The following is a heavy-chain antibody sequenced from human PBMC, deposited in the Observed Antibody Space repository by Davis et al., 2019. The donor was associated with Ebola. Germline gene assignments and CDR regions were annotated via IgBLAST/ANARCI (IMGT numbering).Heavy chain of an antibody. CDR2: ISGTGTT. D-gene: IGHD3-9*01. V-gene: IGHV3-23*02. CDR3: AKVNVLRKLDWFLGYFDS. Sequence: PGGSLRLSCVASGLTFGDNGMAWVRQAPGKGLQWVSSISGTGTTYYVDSVKGRFSISRDNSKNTVYMFMNSLRDEDTAVYYCAKVNVLRKLDWFLGYFDSWGQGTLVTVSS. J-gene: IGHJ4*02. CDR1: GLTFGDNG.